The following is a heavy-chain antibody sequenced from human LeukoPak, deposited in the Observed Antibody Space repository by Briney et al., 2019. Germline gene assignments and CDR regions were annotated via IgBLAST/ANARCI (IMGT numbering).Heavy chain of an antibody. V-gene: IGHV1-18*01. J-gene: IGHJ6*03. Sequence: ASVKVSCKASGYTFTSYGISWVRQAPGQGLEWMGWISAYNGNTNYAQKLQGRVTMTTDTSTSTAYMELRSLRSDDTAVYYCARVGEDIVVVPAATYYYMDVWGKGITVTVSS. CDR2: ISAYNGNT. CDR1: GYTFTSYG. D-gene: IGHD2-2*01. CDR3: ARVGEDIVVVPAATYYYMDV.